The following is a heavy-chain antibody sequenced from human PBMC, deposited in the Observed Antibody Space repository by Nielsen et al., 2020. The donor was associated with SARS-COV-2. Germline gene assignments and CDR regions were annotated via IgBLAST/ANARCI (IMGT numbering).Heavy chain of an antibody. Sequence: SVKVSCKASGGTFSSYAISWVRQAPGQGLEWMGGIIPIFGTANYAQKFQGRVTLTIDAPTNTAYMELTGLRPDDTAVYFCTSHLVRPGDGYNYYSLDYWGQGSLITVSS. CDR2: IIPIFGTA. CDR3: TSHLVRPGDGYNYYSLDY. J-gene: IGHJ4*02. D-gene: IGHD5-24*01. CDR1: GGTFSSYA. V-gene: IGHV1-69*05.